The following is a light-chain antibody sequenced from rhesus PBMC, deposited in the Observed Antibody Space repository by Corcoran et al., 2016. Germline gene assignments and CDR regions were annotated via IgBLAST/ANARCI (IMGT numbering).Light chain of an antibody. V-gene: IGKV1S12*01. Sequence: DIQMTQSPSALSASVGDRVTISCRASQKLYSNLAWYQQKPGKAPKLLIYAASILQTGIPSRFSSSGSGTGFTLTSSSLQPEDSAAYYCQHYYDNPVTFGQGTKVEIK. J-gene: IGKJ1*01. CDR1: QKLYSN. CDR3: QHYYDNPVT. CDR2: AAS.